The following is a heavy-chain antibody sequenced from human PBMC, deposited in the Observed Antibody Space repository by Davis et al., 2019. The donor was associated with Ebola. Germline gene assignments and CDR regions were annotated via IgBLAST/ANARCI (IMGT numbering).Heavy chain of an antibody. J-gene: IGHJ6*02. CDR1: GFSFSSYA. V-gene: IGHV3-30-3*01. CDR2: ISYDGSNK. D-gene: IGHD2-15*01. CDR3: ARGYCSGGSCFVYYYYGRDV. Sequence: GESLKISCAASGFSFSSYAMHWLRQAPGKGLEWVAVISYDGSNKYYADSVKGRFTISRDNSKNTLYLQMNSLRAEDTAVYYCARGYCSGGSCFVYYYYGRDVWGQGTTVTVSS.